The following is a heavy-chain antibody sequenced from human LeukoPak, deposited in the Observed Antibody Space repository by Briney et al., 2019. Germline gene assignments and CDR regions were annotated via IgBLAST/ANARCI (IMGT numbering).Heavy chain of an antibody. Sequence: AGTLSLSCAASGFTFSNYWLNWLRQAQGKGRKWVANIEKDGSEKSYVDSVKGRFTISRDNAKNSLYLQMNSLRAEDTAVYYCATGAGWLIDWWCQRALVTVSS. J-gene: IGHJ4*02. D-gene: IGHD6-19*01. CDR1: GFTFSNYW. CDR2: IEKDGSEK. V-gene: IGHV3-7*01. CDR3: ATGAGWLIDW.